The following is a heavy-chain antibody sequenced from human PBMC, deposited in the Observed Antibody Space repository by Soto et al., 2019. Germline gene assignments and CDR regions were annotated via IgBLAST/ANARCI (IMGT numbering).Heavy chain of an antibody. J-gene: IGHJ3*02. CDR3: AKEVYPKTTSTGDAFDI. D-gene: IGHD2-8*01. V-gene: IGHV3-23*01. CDR1: GSTFSSYA. CDR2: VSGSGNSI. Sequence: EVQLLESGGGLVQPGGSLRLSCAASGSTFSSYAMSWVRQAPGKGLEWVSGVSGSGNSIYYADSMKGRLTISRDNSKNTLDLQMNSLRAEDTGVYYCAKEVYPKTTSTGDAFDIWGQGTMVTVSS.